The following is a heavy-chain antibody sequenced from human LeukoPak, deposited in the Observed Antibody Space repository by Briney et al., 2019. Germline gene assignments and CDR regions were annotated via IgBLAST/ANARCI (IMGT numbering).Heavy chain of an antibody. CDR1: GGTFSSYA. D-gene: IGHD2-15*01. J-gene: IGHJ6*02. CDR3: ARGRRYCSGGSCYTLYYYYGMDV. V-gene: IGHV1-18*01. CDR2: ISAYNGNT. Sequence: ASVKVSCKASGGTFSSYAISWVRQAPGQGLEWMGWISAYNGNTNYAQKLQGRVTMTTDTSTSTAYMELRSLRSDDTAVYYCARGRRYCSGGSCYTLYYYYGMDVWGQGTTVAVSS.